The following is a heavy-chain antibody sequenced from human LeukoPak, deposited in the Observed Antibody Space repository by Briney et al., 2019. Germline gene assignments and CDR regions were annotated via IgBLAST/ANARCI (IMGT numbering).Heavy chain of an antibody. CDR2: IFYSGST. V-gene: IGHV4-39*07. Sequence: PSETLSLTCTVSGGSISTSNYYWGWIRQPPGKGLEWIGNIFYSGSTYYSPSLKSRVTISLDTSRNQFSLKLNSVTAADTAVYYCARGIARRLGWYFDLWGRGTLVTVSS. CDR1: GGSISTSNYY. CDR3: ARGIARRLGWYFDL. J-gene: IGHJ2*01.